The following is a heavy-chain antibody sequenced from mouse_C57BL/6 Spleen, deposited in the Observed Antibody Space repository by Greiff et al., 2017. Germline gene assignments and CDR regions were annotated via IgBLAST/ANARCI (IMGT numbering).Heavy chain of an antibody. CDR2: IDPETGGT. J-gene: IGHJ3*01. D-gene: IGHD2-3*01. V-gene: IGHV1-15*01. CDR1: GYTFTDYE. CDR3: TRRDYGYYPFAY. Sequence: VQLQQSGAELVRPGASVTLSCKASGYTFTDYEMHWVKQTPVHGLEWIGAIDPETGGTAYNQKFKGKAILTADKSSSTAYMELRSLTSEDSAVYYCTRRDYGYYPFAYWGQGTLVTVSA.